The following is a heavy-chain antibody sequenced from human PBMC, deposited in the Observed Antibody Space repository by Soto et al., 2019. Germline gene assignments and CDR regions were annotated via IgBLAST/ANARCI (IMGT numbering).Heavy chain of an antibody. CDR3: AKDLAPLRFDP. CDR1: GFTFSSYA. CDR2: ISGSGGST. J-gene: IGHJ5*02. V-gene: IGHV3-23*01. Sequence: GGSMRLSCAASGFTFSSYAMSWVRQAPGKGLEWVSAISGSGGSTYYADSVKGRFTISRDNSKNTLYLQMNSLRAEDTAVYYSAKDLAPLRFDPWGQGTLVTVSS.